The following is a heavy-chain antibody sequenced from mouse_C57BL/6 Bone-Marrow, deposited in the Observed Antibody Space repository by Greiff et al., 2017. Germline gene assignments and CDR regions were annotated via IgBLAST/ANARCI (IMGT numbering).Heavy chain of an antibody. D-gene: IGHD2-12*01. CDR2: IDPENGDT. V-gene: IGHV14-4*01. CDR1: GFNIKDDY. J-gene: IGHJ2*01. CDR3: TTVLYPYYFDY. Sequence: VQLQQSGAELVRPGASVKLSCTASGFNIKDDYMHWVKQRPEQGLEWIGWIDPENGDTEYASKFQGKATITADTSSNTAYLQLSSLTSEDTAVYYCTTVLYPYYFDYGGKGTTLPVSS.